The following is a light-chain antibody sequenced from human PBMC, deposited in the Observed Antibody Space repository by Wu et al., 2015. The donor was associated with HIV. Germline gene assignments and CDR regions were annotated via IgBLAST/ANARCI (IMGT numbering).Light chain of an antibody. CDR3: GFT. CDR1: QDISNY. V-gene: IGKV1-33*01. J-gene: IGKJ3*01. CDR2: DAS. Sequence: DIQMTQSPSTLSASVGDRVTITCQASQDISNYLNWYQQKPGKAPKLLIYDASNLETGVPSRFSGSGSGTDFTFTISSLQPEDIATYYRGFTFGPGTKVDIK.